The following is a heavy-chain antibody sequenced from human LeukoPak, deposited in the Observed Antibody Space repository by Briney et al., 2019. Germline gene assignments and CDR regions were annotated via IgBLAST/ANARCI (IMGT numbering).Heavy chain of an antibody. Sequence: GRSLRLSCAASGFTFSSYAMHWVRQAPGKGLEWVAVISYDGSNKYYADSAKGRFTISRDNSKNTLYLQMNSLRAEDTAVYYCASASSGYYGSFDYWGQGTLVTVSS. J-gene: IGHJ4*02. CDR2: ISYDGSNK. CDR3: ASASSGYYGSFDY. V-gene: IGHV3-30*04. CDR1: GFTFSSYA. D-gene: IGHD3-22*01.